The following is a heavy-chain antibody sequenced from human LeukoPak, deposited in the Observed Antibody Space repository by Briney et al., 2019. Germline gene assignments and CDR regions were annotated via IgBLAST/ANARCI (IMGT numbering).Heavy chain of an antibody. D-gene: IGHD3-10*01. CDR2: INHSGST. CDR1: GGSFSGYH. Sequence: SETLSLTCAVYGGSFSGYHWSWIRQPPGKGLEWIGEINHSGSTNYNPSLKSRVTISVDTSKNQFSLKLSSVTAADTAVYYCARQKTLWDYGSGTHAPRKWFDPWGQGTLVTVSS. V-gene: IGHV4-34*01. J-gene: IGHJ5*02. CDR3: ARQKTLWDYGSGTHAPRKWFDP.